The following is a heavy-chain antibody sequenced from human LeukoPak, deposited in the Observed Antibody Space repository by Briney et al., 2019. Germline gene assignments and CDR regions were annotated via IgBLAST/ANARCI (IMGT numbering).Heavy chain of an antibody. Sequence: XXSXXXXXXXQAPGQGLEWMGGIIPIFGTANYAQKFQGRVTTTADESTSTAYMELSSLRSEDTAVYYCAGTVGATPFDIWGQGTMVTVSS. CDR2: IIPIFGTA. J-gene: IGHJ3*02. CDR1: XXSXX. V-gene: IGHV1-69*01. CDR3: AGTVGATPFDI. D-gene: IGHD1-26*01.